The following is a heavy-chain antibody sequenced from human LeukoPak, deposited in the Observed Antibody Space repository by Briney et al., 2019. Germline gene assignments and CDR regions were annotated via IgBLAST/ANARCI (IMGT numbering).Heavy chain of an antibody. CDR3: ARDPRVAATTFNNYYYMDV. CDR2: ISAYNGYT. CDR1: GYTFTSYG. V-gene: IGHV1-18*01. J-gene: IGHJ6*03. D-gene: IGHD2-15*01. Sequence: ASVKVSCKASGYTFTSYGVSWVRQAPGQGLECMGWISAYNGYTHYVQKLQGRVTMTTDTSTNTAYMELSRLRSDDTAVYYCARDPRVAATTFNNYYYMDVWGKGTTVTISS.